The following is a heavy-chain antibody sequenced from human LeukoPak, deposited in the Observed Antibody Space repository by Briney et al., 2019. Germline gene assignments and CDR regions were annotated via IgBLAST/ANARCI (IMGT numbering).Heavy chain of an antibody. J-gene: IGHJ3*02. CDR1: GFTFSSYS. V-gene: IGHV3-21*04. CDR2: ISSSSSYI. Sequence: GGSLRLSCAASGFTFSSYSMNWVRQAPGKGLEWDSSISSSSSYIYYADSVKGRFTISRDNSKNTLYLQMNSLRAEDTAVYYCAKEQGYSSGWGAFDIWGQGTMVTVSS. D-gene: IGHD6-19*01. CDR3: AKEQGYSSGWGAFDI.